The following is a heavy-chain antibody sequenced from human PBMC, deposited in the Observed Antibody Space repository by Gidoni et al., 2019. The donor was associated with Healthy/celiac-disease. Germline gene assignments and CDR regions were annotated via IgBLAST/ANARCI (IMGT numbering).Heavy chain of an antibody. Sequence: EVQMVESGGGLVQPGGSLRLSCAASGFTFSSYVMSWVRKAPGKGLEWVSVISGIGGSTYYADSVKKGRFTISRDNSKNTLYLQMNSLRAEDTAVYYCAKAGVMVASWAPLTWFDYWGQGTLVTVSS. D-gene: IGHD5-12*01. CDR1: GFTFSSYV. CDR3: AKAGVMVASWAPLTWFDY. V-gene: IGHV3-23*04. CDR2: ISGIGGST. J-gene: IGHJ4*02.